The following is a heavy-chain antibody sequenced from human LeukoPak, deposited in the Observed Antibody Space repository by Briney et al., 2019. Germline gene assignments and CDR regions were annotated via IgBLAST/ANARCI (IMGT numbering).Heavy chain of an antibody. J-gene: IGHJ4*02. D-gene: IGHD1-26*01. Sequence: GGSLRPSCAASGFSFSSYAVGWVRQAPGKGLEWVSRISGSGDSTYDADSVKGRFTISRDNSRNTLFLQMNSLRAEDTAVYYCAKDYHSGSYYYSFDYWGQGTLVTVSS. CDR3: AKDYHSGSYYYSFDY. CDR1: GFSFSSYA. CDR2: ISGSGDST. V-gene: IGHV3-23*01.